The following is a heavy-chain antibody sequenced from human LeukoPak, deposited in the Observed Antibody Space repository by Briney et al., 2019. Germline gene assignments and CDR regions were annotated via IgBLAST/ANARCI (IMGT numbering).Heavy chain of an antibody. CDR1: GFTFSIYA. J-gene: IGHJ5*02. Sequence: GGSLRLSCAASGFTFSIYAMSWIRQAPGEGLEWVSGINSGGTTYYADSVKGRFTISRDNSKDTLFLQMNSVRAEDTAIYYCAKGNDQVSTCIDHWGQGALVAVST. CDR3: AKGNDQVSTCIDH. V-gene: IGHV3-23*01. D-gene: IGHD3-10*01. CDR2: INSGGTT.